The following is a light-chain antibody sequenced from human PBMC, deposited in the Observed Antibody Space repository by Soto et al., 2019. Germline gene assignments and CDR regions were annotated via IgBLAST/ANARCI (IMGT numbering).Light chain of an antibody. Sequence: EIVLTQSPGTLSLSPGERATLSCRASQSVSSTYLAWYQQKPGQAPRLLIYGASSRATGIPDRFSGGGSGTDFTLTISRVEPEDFAVYYCQQGGSSPWTSGQGTKV. V-gene: IGKV3-20*01. CDR3: QQGGSSPWT. CDR2: GAS. CDR1: QSVSSTY. J-gene: IGKJ1*01.